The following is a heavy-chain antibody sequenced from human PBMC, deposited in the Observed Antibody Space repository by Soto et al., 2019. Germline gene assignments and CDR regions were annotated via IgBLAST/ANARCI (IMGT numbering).Heavy chain of an antibody. CDR1: GGSISSGGYY. Sequence: QVQLQESGPGLVKPSQTLSLTCTVSGGSISSGGYYWSWIRQHPGKGLEWIGYSYYSGSTYYNPSLKSRVTRSVDTSKNHFSLKLSSVTAEDTAVYYCARGTGDEFWSGYQKTYYYCDYMDVWGKGTTVTVSS. J-gene: IGHJ6*03. V-gene: IGHV4-31*03. CDR3: ARGTGDEFWSGYQKTYYYCDYMDV. D-gene: IGHD3-3*01. CDR2: SYYSGST.